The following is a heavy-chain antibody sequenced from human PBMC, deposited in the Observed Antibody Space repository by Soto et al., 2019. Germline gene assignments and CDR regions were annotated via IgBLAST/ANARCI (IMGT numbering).Heavy chain of an antibody. D-gene: IGHD4-4*01. CDR1: GGTFSSYA. J-gene: IGHJ6*02. Sequence: QVQLVQSGAEVKKPGSSVKVSCKASGGTFSSYAISWVRQAPGQGLEWMGGIIPIFGTANYAQKCEGRVTITADESTSTVYMELSTLRSEDTGVYYCARGVVSDSSNYYYYGMDVWGQGTTVTVSS. V-gene: IGHV1-69*01. CDR3: ARGVVSDSSNYYYYGMDV. CDR2: IIPIFGTA.